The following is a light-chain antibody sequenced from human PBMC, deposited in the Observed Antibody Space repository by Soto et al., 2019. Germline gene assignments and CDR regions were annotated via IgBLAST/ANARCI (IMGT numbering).Light chain of an antibody. Sequence: NFMLTQPHSVSESPGKTVTISCTRSSGSIASNYVQWYQQRPGSAPTTVIYEDNQRPSGAPDRFSGSIDSSSNSASLTISGLKTEDEADYYCQSYDSSNWVFGGGTKLTVL. CDR1: SGSIASNY. V-gene: IGLV6-57*04. CDR2: EDN. J-gene: IGLJ3*02. CDR3: QSYDSSNWV.